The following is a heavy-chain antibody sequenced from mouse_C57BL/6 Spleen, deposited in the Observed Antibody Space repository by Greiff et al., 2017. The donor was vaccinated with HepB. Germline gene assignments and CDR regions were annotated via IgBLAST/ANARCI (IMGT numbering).Heavy chain of an antibody. CDR3: ARRDMGYWYFDV. V-gene: IGHV1-18*01. CDR2: INPNNGGT. CDR1: GYTFTDYN. D-gene: IGHD1-1*02. J-gene: IGHJ1*03. Sequence: VQLQQSGPELVKPGASVKIPCKASGYTFTDYNMDWVKQSHGKSLEWIGDINPNNGGTIYNQKFKGKATLTVDKSSSTAYMELRSLTSEDTAVYYCARRDMGYWYFDVWGTGTTVTVSS.